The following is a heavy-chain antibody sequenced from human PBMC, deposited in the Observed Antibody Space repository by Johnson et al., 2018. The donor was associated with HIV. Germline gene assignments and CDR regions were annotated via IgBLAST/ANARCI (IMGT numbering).Heavy chain of an antibody. CDR2: ISGSGGST. Sequence: VQLVESGGGLVQPGGSLRLSCAASGFTFSNYWMTWVRQAPGKGLEWVSAISGSGGSTYYSDSVKGRFTISRDNSKNTLYLQMNSLRAEDTAVYFCAKAFSTFHDAFDIWGQGTMVTVSS. V-gene: IGHV3-23*04. J-gene: IGHJ3*02. D-gene: IGHD2/OR15-2a*01. CDR3: AKAFSTFHDAFDI. CDR1: GFTFSNYW.